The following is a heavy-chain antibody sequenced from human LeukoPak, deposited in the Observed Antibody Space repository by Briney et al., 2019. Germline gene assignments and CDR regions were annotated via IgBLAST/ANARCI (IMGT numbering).Heavy chain of an antibody. J-gene: IGHJ4*02. Sequence: SETLSLTCAVYGGSFSGYYWSWIRQPPGKGLEWIGEINHSGSTNYNPSLKSRVTMSVDTSKNQFSLKLSSVTAADTAVYYCASNRYDYVWGSYHPWYFDYWGQGTLVTVSS. CDR2: INHSGST. CDR1: GGSFSGYY. D-gene: IGHD3-16*02. CDR3: ASNRYDYVWGSYHPWYFDY. V-gene: IGHV4-34*01.